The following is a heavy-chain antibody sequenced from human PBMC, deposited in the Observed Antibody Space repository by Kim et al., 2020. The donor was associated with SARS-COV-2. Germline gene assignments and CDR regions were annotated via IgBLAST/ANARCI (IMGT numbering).Heavy chain of an antibody. CDR1: GYTFTSYG. CDR3: ARDHRSCSSSTCYGEAIDY. V-gene: IGHV1-3*01. CDR2: INAGTGNT. D-gene: IGHD2-2*01. Sequence: ASVKVSCKPSGYTFTSYGMHWVRQAPGQRLEWMGWINAGTGNTKYSQKFEGRVTITRDTSASTAYVALSSPRSEDTAVYYCARDHRSCSSSTCYGEAIDYWGQGTLVTVSS. J-gene: IGHJ4*02.